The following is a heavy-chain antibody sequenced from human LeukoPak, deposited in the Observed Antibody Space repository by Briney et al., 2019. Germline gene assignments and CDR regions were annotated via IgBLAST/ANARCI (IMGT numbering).Heavy chain of an antibody. V-gene: IGHV3-21*01. CDR3: ARGVKRWLQLEGFAY. CDR2: ISSSSSYI. J-gene: IGHJ4*02. D-gene: IGHD5-24*01. Sequence: GGSLRLSCAASGFTFSSYGMNWVRQAPGKGLEWVSSISSSSSYIYYADSVKGRFTISRDNAKNSLYLQMNSLRAEDTAVYYCARGVKRWLQLEGFAYWGEEPLVTVSS. CDR1: GFTFSSYG.